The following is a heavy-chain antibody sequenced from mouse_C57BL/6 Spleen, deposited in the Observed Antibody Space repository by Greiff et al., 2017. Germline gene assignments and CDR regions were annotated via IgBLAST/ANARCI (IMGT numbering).Heavy chain of an antibody. D-gene: IGHD5-1*01. V-gene: IGHV1-26*01. CDR3: SRLYNAVPLGY. CDR2: INPNNGGT. CDR1: GYTFTDYY. J-gene: IGHJ3*01. Sequence: VQLQQSGPELVKPGASVKISCKASGYTFTDYYMNWVKQSHGKSLEWIGDINPNNGGTSYNQKFKGKATLTVDKSSSTAYMELRSLTSEDSAVXYCSRLYNAVPLGYWGQGTLVTVSA.